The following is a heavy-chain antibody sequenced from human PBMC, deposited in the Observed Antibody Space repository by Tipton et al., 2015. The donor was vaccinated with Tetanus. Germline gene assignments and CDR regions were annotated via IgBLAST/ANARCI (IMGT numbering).Heavy chain of an antibody. J-gene: IGHJ6*02. CDR2: ISSSSSYI. V-gene: IGHV3-21*01. CDR1: GFTFSSYS. CDR3: ARDVAVVVAATDYYGMDV. Sequence: SLRLSCAASGFTFSSYSMNWVRQAPGKGLEWASSISSSSSYIYYADSVKGRFTISRDNAKNSLYLQMNSLRAEDTAVYYCARDVAVVVAATDYYGMDVWGQGTTVTVSS. D-gene: IGHD2-15*01.